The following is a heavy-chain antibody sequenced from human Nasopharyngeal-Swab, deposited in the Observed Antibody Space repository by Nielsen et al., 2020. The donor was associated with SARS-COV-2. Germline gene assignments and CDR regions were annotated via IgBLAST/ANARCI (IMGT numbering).Heavy chain of an antibody. CDR3: AKDYYDTLAGYYGPDF. D-gene: IGHD3-9*01. V-gene: IGHV3-30*18. CDR1: GFSFSSYG. J-gene: IGHJ4*02. CDR2: ISSDGSNK. Sequence: GESLKISCEASGFSFSSYGMHWVRQAPGKGLEWVTVISSDGSNKYYADSVKGRFTNSRDNSKNTLYLLMSSLRAEDTAVYYCAKDYYDTLAGYYGPDFWGQGTLVTVSS.